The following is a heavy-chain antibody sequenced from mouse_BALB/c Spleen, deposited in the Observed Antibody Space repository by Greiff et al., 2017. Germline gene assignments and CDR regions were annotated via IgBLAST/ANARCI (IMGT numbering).Heavy chain of an antibody. J-gene: IGHJ4*01. V-gene: IGHV1-82*01. CDR2: IYPGDGDT. CDR3: ARPYGNYYAMDY. D-gene: IGHD2-1*01. Sequence: VQLQQSGPELVKPGASVKISCKASGYAFSSSWMNWVKQRPGQGLEWIGRIYPGDGDTNYNGKFKGKATLTADKSSSTAYMQLSSLTSVDSAVYFCARPYGNYYAMDYWGQGTSVTVSS. CDR1: GYAFSSSW.